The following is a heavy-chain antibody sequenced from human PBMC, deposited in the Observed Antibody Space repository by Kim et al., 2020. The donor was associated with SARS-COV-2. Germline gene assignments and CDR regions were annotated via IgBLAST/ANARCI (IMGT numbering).Heavy chain of an antibody. Sequence: GGSLRLSCAASGFTFSSYSMNWVRQAPGKGREWVSSISSSSSYIYYADSVKGRFTISRDNAKNSLYLQMNSLRAEDTAVYYCARGEFDWSTTHDYWGQGTLVTVSS. CDR3: ARGEFDWSTTHDY. J-gene: IGHJ4*02. D-gene: IGHD3-9*01. CDR2: ISSSSSYI. CDR1: GFTFSSYS. V-gene: IGHV3-21*01.